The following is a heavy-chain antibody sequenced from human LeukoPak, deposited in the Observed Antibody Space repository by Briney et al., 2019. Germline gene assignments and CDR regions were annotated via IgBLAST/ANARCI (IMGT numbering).Heavy chain of an antibody. CDR1: GFTFSTYW. D-gene: IGHD3-22*01. CDR2: NSDGGST. Sequence: GGSLRLSCAASGFTFSTYWMHWVRQAPGKGLVWVSSNSDGGSTSYADSVRGRFTISRDNAKNTLYLQMNSLRAEDTAVFYCARAEYYYDSSGYYPRYYNYYYMDVWGKGTTVTVSS. CDR3: ARAEYYYDSSGYYPRYYNYYYMDV. J-gene: IGHJ6*03. V-gene: IGHV3-74*01.